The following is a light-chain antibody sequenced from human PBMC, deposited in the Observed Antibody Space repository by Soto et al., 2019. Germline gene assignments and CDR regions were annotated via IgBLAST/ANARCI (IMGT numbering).Light chain of an antibody. J-gene: IGLJ1*01. CDR2: GNT. CDR1: SSNIGADYH. CDR3: QSYDTILRAYV. Sequence: QSVLTQPPSVSGAPGQRVTIFCTGSSSNIGADYHVHWYQQLPGTAPRLLIYGNTNRHSGVPGRFSASKSGTSDSLAITVLQAEDESYYYCQSYDTILRAYVFGTGTKVTVL. V-gene: IGLV1-40*01.